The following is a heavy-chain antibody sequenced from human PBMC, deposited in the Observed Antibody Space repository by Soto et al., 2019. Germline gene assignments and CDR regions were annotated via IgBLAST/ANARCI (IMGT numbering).Heavy chain of an antibody. J-gene: IGHJ6*02. CDR1: GGTFSSYT. CDR2: IIPILGIA. CDR3: ATQLGRYYYGMDV. Sequence: QVQLVQSGAEVKKPGSSVKVSCKASGGTFSSYTISWVRQAPGQGLEWMGRIIPILGIANYAQKFQGRVTVTADKSTSTDYMELSSLRSEDTAVYYCATQLGRYYYGMDVWGQGTTVTVSS. V-gene: IGHV1-69*02. D-gene: IGHD2-2*01.